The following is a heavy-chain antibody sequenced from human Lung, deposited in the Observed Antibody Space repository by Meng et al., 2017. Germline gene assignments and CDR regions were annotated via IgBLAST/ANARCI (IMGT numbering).Heavy chain of an antibody. CDR3: VRSSGWVRTGFDP. V-gene: IGHV4-39*01. Sequence: QPQLQESGPGLVKPSEALSLTCGVSVGSISTSGYYWGWIRQPPGKGLEWIGSIGHSGVTYYTPSLRSRVTVSIDTSKNQFFLEVTSVTAADTAVYYCVRSSGWVRTGFDPWGQGTLVTVSS. J-gene: IGHJ5*02. CDR2: IGHSGVT. CDR1: VGSISTSGYY. D-gene: IGHD6-19*01.